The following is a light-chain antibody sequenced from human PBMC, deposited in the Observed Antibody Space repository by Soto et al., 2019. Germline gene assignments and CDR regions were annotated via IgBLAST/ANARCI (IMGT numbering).Light chain of an antibody. J-gene: IGKJ1*01. Sequence: DIQMTQSPSSLSASVVDSFTITFLASQSISRYLNWYQQKAGKAPNLLIYAASSLQGGVPSRFSGNGSGTDFTLTISSLQPEDFATYYCQQTYTAPPWTFGQGTKVDIK. CDR1: QSISRY. V-gene: IGKV1-39*01. CDR3: QQTYTAPPWT. CDR2: AAS.